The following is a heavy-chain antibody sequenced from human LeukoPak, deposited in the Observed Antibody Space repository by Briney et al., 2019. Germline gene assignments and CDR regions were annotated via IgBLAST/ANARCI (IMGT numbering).Heavy chain of an antibody. Sequence: ASVKVSCKASGYTFTSYDINWVRQATGQGLEWMGWMNPNSGNTGYAQKFQGRVTMTRNTSISTAYMELSSLRSEDTAVYYCARGRTTVIFGVVIIRAEYFQHWGQGTLVTVS. CDR1: GYTFTSYD. J-gene: IGHJ1*01. V-gene: IGHV1-8*01. D-gene: IGHD3-3*01. CDR3: ARGRTTVIFGVVIIRAEYFQH. CDR2: MNPNSGNT.